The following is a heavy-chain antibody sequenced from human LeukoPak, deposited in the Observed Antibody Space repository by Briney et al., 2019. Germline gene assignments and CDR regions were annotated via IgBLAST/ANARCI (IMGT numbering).Heavy chain of an antibody. Sequence: GASVKVSCKASGYTFTSYAINWVRQAPGQGLEWMGWINTNTGNAAYAQGLTGRSVLSLDTSVSTAYLEISSLKAEDTAVYYCARPMGRYYYYGMDVWGQGTTVTVS. J-gene: IGHJ6*02. CDR2: INTNTGNA. CDR1: GYTFTSYA. D-gene: IGHD3-16*01. CDR3: ARPMGRYYYYGMDV. V-gene: IGHV7-4-1*02.